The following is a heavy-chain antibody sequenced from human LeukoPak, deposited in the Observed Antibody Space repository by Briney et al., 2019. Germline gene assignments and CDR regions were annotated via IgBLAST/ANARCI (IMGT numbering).Heavy chain of an antibody. J-gene: IGHJ6*02. D-gene: IGHD3-10*01. Sequence: GGSLRLSCAASGSTFSSYAMRWVRQAPGKGLEWVSAISGSGGSTYYADFVKGRFTISRDSSKNTLYLQMNSLRAEDTAVYYCAKEGKHYYGSGSSDYGMDVWGQGTTVTASS. V-gene: IGHV3-23*01. CDR2: ISGSGGST. CDR3: AKEGKHYYGSGSSDYGMDV. CDR1: GSTFSSYA.